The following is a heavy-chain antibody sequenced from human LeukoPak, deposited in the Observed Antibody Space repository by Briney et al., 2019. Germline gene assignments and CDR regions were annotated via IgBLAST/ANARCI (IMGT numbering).Heavy chain of an antibody. CDR3: ARGNTAMVAYYFDY. CDR1: GGSISSYY. Sequence: SETLSLTCTVSGGSISSYYWSWIRQPPGKGLEWIGYIYYSGRTNYNPSLKSRVTISVDTSKNQFSLKLSSVTAADTAVYYCARGNTAMVAYYFDYWGQGNLVTVSS. V-gene: IGHV4-59*01. J-gene: IGHJ4*02. D-gene: IGHD5-18*01. CDR2: IYYSGRT.